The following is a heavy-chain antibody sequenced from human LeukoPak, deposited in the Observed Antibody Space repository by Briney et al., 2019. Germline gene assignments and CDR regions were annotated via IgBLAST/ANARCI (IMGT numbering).Heavy chain of an antibody. CDR2: ISYDGSNK. Sequence: GGSLRLSCAASGFTFSSYGMHWVRQAPGKGLEWVAVISYDGSNKYYADSVKGRFTISRDNSKNTLYLQMNSLRAEDTAVYYCARAATARDWAYWGQGTLVTVSS. V-gene: IGHV3-30*03. CDR3: ARAATARDWAY. CDR1: GFTFSSYG. J-gene: IGHJ4*02. D-gene: IGHD3/OR15-3a*01.